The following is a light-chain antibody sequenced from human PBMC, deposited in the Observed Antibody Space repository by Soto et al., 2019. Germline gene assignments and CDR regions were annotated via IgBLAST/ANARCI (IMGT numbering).Light chain of an antibody. Sequence: EIVLTQSPGTLSLSPGERATLSCRASESVSSNYLAWYQQKPGQAPRLLIYGASSRATGIPDRFSGSGSGTDFTLTISRLEPEDFAVYYCQQYIGLPRTFGQGTKVDIK. CDR3: QQYIGLPRT. CDR1: ESVSSNY. J-gene: IGKJ1*01. CDR2: GAS. V-gene: IGKV3-20*01.